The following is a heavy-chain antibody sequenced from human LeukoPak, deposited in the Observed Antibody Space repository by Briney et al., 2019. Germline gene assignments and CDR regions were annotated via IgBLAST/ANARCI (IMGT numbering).Heavy chain of an antibody. CDR2: IYYSGST. CDR3: ARLIVGATPDFDY. V-gene: IGHV4-39*07. CDR1: GGSISSSSYY. Sequence: SETLSLTCTVSGGSISSSSYYWGWIRQPPGKGLEWIGSIYYSGSTYYNPSLKSRVTISVDTSKNQFSLKLSSVTAADTAVYYCARLIVGATPDFDYWGQGTLVTVSS. D-gene: IGHD1-26*01. J-gene: IGHJ4*02.